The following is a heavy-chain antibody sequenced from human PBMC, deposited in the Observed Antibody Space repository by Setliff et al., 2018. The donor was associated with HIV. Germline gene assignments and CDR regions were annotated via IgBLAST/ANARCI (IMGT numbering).Heavy chain of an antibody. CDR3: ARELYRGFDY. CDR2: IYGGGTT. Sequence: PGGSLRLSCAASGFTFSDYSMSWVRQAPGKGLEWVSVIYGGGTTHYADSVKGRFTISRDNSKNTVYLQMNSLRVEDTAVYYCARELYRGFDYWGQGTLVTVSS. D-gene: IGHD3-10*01. J-gene: IGHJ4*02. CDR1: GFTFSDYS. V-gene: IGHV3-66*02.